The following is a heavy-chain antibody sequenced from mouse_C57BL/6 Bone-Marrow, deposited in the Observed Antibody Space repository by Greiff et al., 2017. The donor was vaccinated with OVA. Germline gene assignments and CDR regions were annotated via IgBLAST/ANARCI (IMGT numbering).Heavy chain of an antibody. J-gene: IGHJ3*01. CDR1: GYTFTSYG. Sequence: QVQLKESGAELARPGASVKLSCKASGYTFTSYGISWVKQRTGQGLEWIGEIYHRSGNTYYNEKFKGKATLTADKSSSTAYMELRSLTSEDSAVYFCAAFAYWGQGTLVTVSA. CDR3: AAFAY. CDR2: IYHRSGNT. V-gene: IGHV1-81*01.